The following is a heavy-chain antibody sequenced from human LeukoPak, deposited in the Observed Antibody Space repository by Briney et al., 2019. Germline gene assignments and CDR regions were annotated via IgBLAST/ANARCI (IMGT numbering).Heavy chain of an antibody. D-gene: IGHD6-19*01. V-gene: IGHV3-74*03. CDR3: VRAGRIAVAGHNWFDP. Sequence: GGSLRLSCAASGLTFSQYWMYWVRQAPGQGLVWVSRINSDASSTTYGDSVKGRFTISRDNAKNTVYLQMNSLRAEDTAVYYCVRAGRIAVAGHNWFDPWGQGTLVTVSS. CDR2: INSDASST. J-gene: IGHJ5*02. CDR1: GLTFSQYW.